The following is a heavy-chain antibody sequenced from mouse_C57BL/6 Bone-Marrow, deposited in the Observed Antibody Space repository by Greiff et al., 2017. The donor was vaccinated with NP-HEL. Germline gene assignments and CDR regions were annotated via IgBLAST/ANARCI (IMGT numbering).Heavy chain of an antibody. D-gene: IGHD1-1*01. CDR1: GFSLTSYG. J-gene: IGHJ2*01. V-gene: IGHV2-5*01. CDR3: AKSYGSSYVGFDY. Sequence: VQLQQSGPGLVQPSQSLSITCPVSGFSLTSYGVHWVRQSPGKGLEWLGVIWRGGSTDYNAAFMSRLSITKDNSKSQVFFKMNSLQADDTAIYYCAKSYGSSYVGFDYWGQGTTLTVSS. CDR2: IWRGGST.